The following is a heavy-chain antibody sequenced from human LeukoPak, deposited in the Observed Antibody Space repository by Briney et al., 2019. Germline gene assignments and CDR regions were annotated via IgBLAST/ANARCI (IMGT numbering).Heavy chain of an antibody. D-gene: IGHD3-3*01. CDR3: ARRNYDFWSGYYVFDY. CDR1: GYSFTSYW. Sequence: GESLKISCKGSGYSFTSYWIGWVRQMPGKGLEWMGIIYPGDSDTRYSPSFQGQVTISADKSIGTAYLQWSSLKASDTAMYYCARRNYDFWSGYYVFDYWGQGTLVTVSS. J-gene: IGHJ4*02. CDR2: IYPGDSDT. V-gene: IGHV5-51*01.